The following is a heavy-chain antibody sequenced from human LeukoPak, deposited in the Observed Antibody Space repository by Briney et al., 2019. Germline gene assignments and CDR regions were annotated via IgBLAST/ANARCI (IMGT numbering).Heavy chain of an antibody. Sequence: GASVKVSCKTSGYTFTDYYIHWVRQAPGDALEWIGIINPSGVSTSYAQKFQGRVTMTRDTSTSKVYMELSSMRSEDTAAYYCAHSLPGHSLTYDTQGLGAFDIWGQGTMVTVSS. V-gene: IGHV1-46*01. J-gene: IGHJ3*02. CDR2: INPSGVST. CDR1: GYTFTDYY. D-gene: IGHD3-22*01. CDR3: AHSLPGHSLTYDTQGLGAFDI.